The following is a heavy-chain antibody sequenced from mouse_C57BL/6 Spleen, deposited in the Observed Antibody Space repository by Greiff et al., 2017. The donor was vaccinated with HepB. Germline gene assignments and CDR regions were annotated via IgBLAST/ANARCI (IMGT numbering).Heavy chain of an antibody. CDR2: INPSTGGT. CDR3: ASDYGSSSDY. CDR1: GYSFTGYY. J-gene: IGHJ2*01. Sequence: VQLQQSGPELVKPGASVKISCKASGYSFTGYYMNWVKQSPEKSLEWIGEINPSTGGTTYNQKFKAKATLTVDKSSSTAYMQLKSLTSEDAAVYYGASDYGSSSDYWGQGTTLTVSS. V-gene: IGHV1-42*01. D-gene: IGHD1-1*01.